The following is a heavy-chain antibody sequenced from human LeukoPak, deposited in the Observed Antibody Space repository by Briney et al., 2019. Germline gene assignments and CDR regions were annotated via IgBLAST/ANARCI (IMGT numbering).Heavy chain of an antibody. CDR3: ARALCSGGSCYIGY. V-gene: IGHV1-2*06. J-gene: IGHJ4*02. CDR2: INPNSGGT. D-gene: IGHD2-15*01. Sequence: ASVKVSCKTSGYTFTGNYIHWVRQAPGQGLEWMGRINPNSGGTDCAQKFQGRVTMTRDTSISTAYMELSRPRSDDTAVYYCARALCSGGSCYIGYWGQGTLVTVSS. CDR1: GYTFTGNY.